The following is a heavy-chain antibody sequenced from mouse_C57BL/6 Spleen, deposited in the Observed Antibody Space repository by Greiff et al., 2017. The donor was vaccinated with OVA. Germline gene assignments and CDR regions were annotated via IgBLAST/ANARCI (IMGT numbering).Heavy chain of an antibody. V-gene: IGHV1-82*01. Sequence: QVQLQESGAELVKPGASVKISCKASGYAFSSYWMNWVKQRPGQGLEWIGRIYPGDGDTDYNGKFKGKATLTADTSSSTAYMQLSSLTSEDSAVYFCARRGDYYGSFYYCGQGTTLTVSS. J-gene: IGHJ2*01. D-gene: IGHD1-1*01. CDR2: IYPGDGDT. CDR1: GYAFSSYW. CDR3: ARRGDYYGSFYY.